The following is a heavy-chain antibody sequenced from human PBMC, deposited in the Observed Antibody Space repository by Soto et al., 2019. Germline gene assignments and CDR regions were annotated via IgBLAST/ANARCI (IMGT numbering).Heavy chain of an antibody. CDR2: IYYSGST. CDR1: GGSISSSSYY. Sequence: SETLSLTCTVSGGSISSSSYYWGWIRQPPGKGLEWIGSIYYSGSTYYNPSLKSRVTISVDTSKNQFSLKLSSVTAADTAVYYCARHFIEYSSSSGIDYWGQGTLVTVSS. CDR3: ARHFIEYSSSSGIDY. V-gene: IGHV4-39*01. J-gene: IGHJ4*02. D-gene: IGHD6-6*01.